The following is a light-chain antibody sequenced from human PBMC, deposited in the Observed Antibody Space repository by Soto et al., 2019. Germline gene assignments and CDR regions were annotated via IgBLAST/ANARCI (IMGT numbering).Light chain of an antibody. CDR1: SSDVGGYNY. Sequence: QSALTQPASVSGSPGQSITISCTGTSSDVGGYNYVSWYQQYPGKAPKLMIYEVSNRPSGVSNRFSGSKSGNTASLNISGLQAEDEADYYCSSYTSISTYVFGTGTKFTVL. J-gene: IGLJ1*01. V-gene: IGLV2-14*01. CDR3: SSYTSISTYV. CDR2: EVS.